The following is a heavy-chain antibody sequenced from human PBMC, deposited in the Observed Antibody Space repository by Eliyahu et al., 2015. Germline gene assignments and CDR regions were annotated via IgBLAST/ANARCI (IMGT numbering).Heavy chain of an antibody. V-gene: IGHV2-70*04. CDR3: ARTEILSDRLGYFQH. CDR1: GFSLSSNGMR. CDR2: IDWDDDK. D-gene: IGHD2/OR15-2a*01. Sequence: QVTLKESGPALVKPTQTLTLTCTFSGFSLSSNGMRVSWIRQPPGKALEWLARIDWDDDKLYSTSLKTRLTISKDTWKNQVVLTMTNMDPVDTATYYCARTEILSDRLGYFQHWGQGTLVTVSS. J-gene: IGHJ1*01.